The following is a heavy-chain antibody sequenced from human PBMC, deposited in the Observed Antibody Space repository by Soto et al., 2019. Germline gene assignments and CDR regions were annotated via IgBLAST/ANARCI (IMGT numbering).Heavy chain of an antibody. D-gene: IGHD1-26*01. Sequence: SVKVSCKASGGTFSSYAISWVRQAPGQGLEWMGGIIPIFGTANYAQKFQGRVTITADESTSTAYMELSSLRSEDTAVYYCARDREGATFDYFDYWGQGTLVTVSS. CDR1: GGTFSSYA. CDR3: ARDREGATFDYFDY. V-gene: IGHV1-69*13. CDR2: IIPIFGTA. J-gene: IGHJ4*02.